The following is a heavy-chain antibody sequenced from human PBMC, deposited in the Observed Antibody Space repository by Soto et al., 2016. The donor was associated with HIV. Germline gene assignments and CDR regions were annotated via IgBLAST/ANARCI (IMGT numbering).Heavy chain of an antibody. D-gene: IGHD3-22*01. J-gene: IGHJ4*02. V-gene: IGHV3-74*01. CDR1: GFTFSNYW. CDR2: VNSDGTTT. Sequence: EVQLVESGGDLVQPGGSLRLSCVASGFTFSNYWMHWVRQVPGKGLVWLSHVNSDGTTTDYADSVKGRFTISRDNAKNTLYLQMSTLRAEDTALYYCARWGRSDYYDSSVHYRFDFWGQGPWSPSPQ. CDR3: ARWGRSDYYDSSVHYRFDF.